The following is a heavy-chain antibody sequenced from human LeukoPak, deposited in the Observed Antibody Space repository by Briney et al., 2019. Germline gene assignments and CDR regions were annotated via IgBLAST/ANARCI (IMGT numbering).Heavy chain of an antibody. J-gene: IGHJ4*02. CDR3: ARQNSAYSSGWYGY. D-gene: IGHD6-19*01. CDR1: GGSFSGYY. Sequence: SETLSLTCAVYGGSFSGYYWSWIRQPPGKGLEWIGEINHSGSTNYNPSLKSRVTISVDTSKNQFPLKLSSVTAADTAVYYCARQNSAYSSGWYGYWGQGTLVTVSS. CDR2: INHSGST. V-gene: IGHV4-34*01.